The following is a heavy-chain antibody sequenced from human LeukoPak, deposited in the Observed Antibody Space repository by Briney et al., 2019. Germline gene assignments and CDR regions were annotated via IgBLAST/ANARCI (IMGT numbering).Heavy chain of an antibody. J-gene: IGHJ4*02. CDR1: GGSFSGYY. D-gene: IGHD3-10*01. Sequence: PSETLSLTCAVYGGSFSGYYWSWIRQPPGKGLEWIGEINHSGSTNYNPSLKSRVTISVDTSKNQFSLKLSSVTAADTAVYHCARDARGYFDYWGQGTLVTVSS. CDR2: INHSGST. V-gene: IGHV4-34*01. CDR3: ARDARGYFDY.